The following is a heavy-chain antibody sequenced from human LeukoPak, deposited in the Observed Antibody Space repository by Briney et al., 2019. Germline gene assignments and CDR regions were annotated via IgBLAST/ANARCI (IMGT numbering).Heavy chain of an antibody. D-gene: IGHD3-22*01. V-gene: IGHV1-2*02. CDR3: ARAPTYYYDSSGYYPTYYFDY. CDR2: INPNSGGT. J-gene: IGHJ4*02. CDR1: GYTFTGYY. Sequence: ASVTVSCKASGYTFTGYYMHWVRQAPGQGLEWMGWINPNSGGTNYAQKFQGRVTMTRDTSISTAYMELSRLRSDDTAVYYCARAPTYYYDSSGYYPTYYFDYWGQGTLVTVSS.